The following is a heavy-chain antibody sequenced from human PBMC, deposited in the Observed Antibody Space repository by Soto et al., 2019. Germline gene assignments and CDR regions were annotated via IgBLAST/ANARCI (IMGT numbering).Heavy chain of an antibody. V-gene: IGHV3-53*01. CDR3: ASRVHSSSSEGFEGDYYGMDV. CDR2: IYSGGST. J-gene: IGHJ6*02. Sequence: GGSLRLSCAASGFTVSSNYMSWVRQAPGKGLEWVSVIYSGGSTYYADSVKGRFTISRDNSKNTLYLQMNSLRAEDTAVYYCASRVHSSSSEGFEGDYYGMDVWGQGTTVTVSS. CDR1: GFTVSSNY. D-gene: IGHD6-6*01.